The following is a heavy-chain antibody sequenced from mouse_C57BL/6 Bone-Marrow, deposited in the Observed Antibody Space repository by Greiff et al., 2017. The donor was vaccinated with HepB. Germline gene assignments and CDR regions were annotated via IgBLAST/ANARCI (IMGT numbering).Heavy chain of an antibody. CDR2: ISGGGGNT. D-gene: IGHD3-2*02. CDR3: ARQGAQAFFDY. V-gene: IGHV5-9*01. J-gene: IGHJ2*01. CDR1: GFTFSSYT. Sequence: EVHLVESGGGLVKPGGSLKLSCAASGFTFSSYTMSWVRQTPEKRLEWVATISGGGGNTYYPDSVKGRFTISRDNAKNTLYLQMSSLRSEDTALYYCARQGAQAFFDYWGQGTTLTVS.